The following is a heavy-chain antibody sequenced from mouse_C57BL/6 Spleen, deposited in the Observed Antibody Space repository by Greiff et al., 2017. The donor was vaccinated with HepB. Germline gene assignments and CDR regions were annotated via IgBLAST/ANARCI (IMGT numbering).Heavy chain of an antibody. Sequence: QVQLKQSGAELARPGASVKLSCKASGYTFTSYGISWVKQRTGQGLEWIGEIYPRSGNTYYNEKFKGKATLTADKSSSTAYMELRSLTSEDSAVYFCARSVPHYYGSSPAFFDYWGQGTTLTVSS. V-gene: IGHV1-81*01. CDR2: IYPRSGNT. D-gene: IGHD1-1*01. CDR1: GYTFTSYG. J-gene: IGHJ2*01. CDR3: ARSVPHYYGSSPAFFDY.